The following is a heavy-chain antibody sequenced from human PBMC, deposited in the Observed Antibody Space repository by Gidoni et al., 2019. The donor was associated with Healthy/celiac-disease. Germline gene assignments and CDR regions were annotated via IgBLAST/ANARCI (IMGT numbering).Heavy chain of an antibody. CDR1: GFTFISYS. V-gene: IGHV3-48*02. J-gene: IGHJ3*02. D-gene: IGHD6-13*01. CDR2: ISSSSSTI. CDR3: ASWAARAPTDAFDI. Sequence: EVQLVESGGGLVQPGVSLRLSCAASGFTFISYSMNWVRQAPGKGLEWVSYISSSSSTIYYADSVKGRFTISRDNAKNSLYLQMNSLRDEDTAVYYCASWAARAPTDAFDIWGQGTMVTVSS.